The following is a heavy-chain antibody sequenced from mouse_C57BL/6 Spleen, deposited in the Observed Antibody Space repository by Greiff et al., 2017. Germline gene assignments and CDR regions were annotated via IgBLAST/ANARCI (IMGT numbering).Heavy chain of an antibody. CDR1: GYTFTSSW. V-gene: IGHV1-59*01. CDR3: AGVTTRESAMDY. D-gene: IGHD2-3*01. CDR2: IDPSDSYT. Sequence: QVQLKQPGAELVRPGTSVKLSCKASGYTFTSSWMHWVKPRPGQGLEWIGVIDPSDSYTNYNQKFKGKATLTVDTSSSTADMQLSSLTSEDSAVDYCAGVTTRESAMDYWGQGTSVTVSS. J-gene: IGHJ4*01.